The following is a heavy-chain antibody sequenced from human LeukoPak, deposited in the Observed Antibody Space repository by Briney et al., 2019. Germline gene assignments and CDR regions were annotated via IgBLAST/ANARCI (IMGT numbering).Heavy chain of an antibody. Sequence: ASVKVSCKASGYTFTSYGISWVRQAPGQGLEWMGWISAYNGNTNYAQKLQGRVTMTTDTSTSTAYMELRSLRSDDTAVYYCARDGRGDGDYAYYYYYYGMDVWGQGTTVTVSS. CDR1: GYTFTSYG. D-gene: IGHD4-17*01. V-gene: IGHV1-18*01. CDR2: ISAYNGNT. J-gene: IGHJ6*02. CDR3: ARDGRGDGDYAYYYYYYGMDV.